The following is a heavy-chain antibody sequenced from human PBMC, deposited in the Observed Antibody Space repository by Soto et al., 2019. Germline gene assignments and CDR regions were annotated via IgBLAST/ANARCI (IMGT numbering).Heavy chain of an antibody. J-gene: IGHJ4*02. CDR1: GFTFSSYA. CDR2: MSYDGNNQ. CDR3: AKALGELSPESFDY. V-gene: IGHV3-30*18. Sequence: QVQLVESGGGVVQPGRSLRLSCVASGFTFSSYAMHWVRQAPGKALEWVAIMSYDGNNQYYADSVKGRFTISRDNFKNTLYLQTNSLRAEDTAVYYCAKALGELSPESFDYWGQGILVTVSS. D-gene: IGHD3-16*02.